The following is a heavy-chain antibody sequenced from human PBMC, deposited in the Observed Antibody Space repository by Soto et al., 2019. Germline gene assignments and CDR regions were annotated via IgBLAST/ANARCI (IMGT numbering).Heavy chain of an antibody. CDR3: AKLSQYSSSYYFTS. J-gene: IGHJ4*02. CDR2: VSGLGATT. V-gene: IGHV3-23*01. CDR1: GFTFNSYA. D-gene: IGHD6-6*01. Sequence: PWGSLRLSCAASGFTFNSYAMIWFRQSPGKGLEWVSGVSGLGATTHYADSVQGRFTISRDNSRNTLYLQMNSLRAEDTAVYYCAKLSQYSSSYYFTSWGQGTLVTVSS.